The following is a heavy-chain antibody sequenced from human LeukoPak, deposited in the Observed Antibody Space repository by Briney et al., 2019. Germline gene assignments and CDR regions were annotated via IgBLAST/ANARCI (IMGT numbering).Heavy chain of an antibody. CDR1: GFTFGSFA. J-gene: IGHJ4*02. V-gene: IGHV3-23*01. CDR2: IFGSGGSP. CDR3: GKTTAGYSSGQKPAWPVDY. Sequence: GGSLRLSCEASGFTFGSFAMYWVRQAPGKGLDWIAGIFGSGGSPHYADSVKGRFTISRDNSKNTVYLQINSLRVEDTAVYYCGKTTAGYSSGQKPAWPVDYWGQGTLVTVSS. D-gene: IGHD5-18*01.